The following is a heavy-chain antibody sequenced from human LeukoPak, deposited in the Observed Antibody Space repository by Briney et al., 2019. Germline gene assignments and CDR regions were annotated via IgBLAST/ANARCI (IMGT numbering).Heavy chain of an antibody. CDR3: ARVRNSGSGTSTLDY. J-gene: IGHJ4*02. V-gene: IGHV1-18*01. Sequence: ASVKVSCKASGYSFTSYGISWVRQAPGQGLEWMGWIAANDLTNYAEKFQDRVTLTTDTSTSTIYLELRSLRFDDTAVYYCARVRNSGSGTSTLDYWGQGTLVTVSS. CDR2: IAANDLT. D-gene: IGHD3-10*01. CDR1: GYSFTSYG.